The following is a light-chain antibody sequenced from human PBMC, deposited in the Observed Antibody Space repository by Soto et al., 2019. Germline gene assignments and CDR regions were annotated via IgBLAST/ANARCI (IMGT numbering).Light chain of an antibody. CDR3: TSYAGYNNPVV. Sequence: QSALTQPPSASGSPGQSVTISCTGTSSDVGSYNYVSWYQQHPDKAPKLMIYEVNKRPSGVADRFSGSKSGNTASLTVSGRQAEDEADYYCTSYAGYNNPVVFGGGTKLTVL. V-gene: IGLV2-8*01. J-gene: IGLJ2*01. CDR1: SSDVGSYNY. CDR2: EVN.